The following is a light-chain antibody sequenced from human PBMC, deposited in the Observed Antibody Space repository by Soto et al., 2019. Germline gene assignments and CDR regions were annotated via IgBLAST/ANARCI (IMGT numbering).Light chain of an antibody. V-gene: IGLV1-40*01. J-gene: IGLJ1*01. Sequence: QSALTQPPSVSGSPGQSVTISCTWISSDIGAVYDVHWYQQLPGTAPKLLIYGNSNRPSGVPDRFSGSKSDTSASLAITGLQAEDEADYYCQSYDSSLSGYVFGTGTKVTVL. CDR1: SSDIGAVYD. CDR3: QSYDSSLSGYV. CDR2: GNS.